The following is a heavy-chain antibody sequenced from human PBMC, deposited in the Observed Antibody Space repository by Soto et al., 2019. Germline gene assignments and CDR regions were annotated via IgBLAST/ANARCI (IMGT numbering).Heavy chain of an antibody. V-gene: IGHV4-31*03. CDR3: ARGVVVAAPYDY. D-gene: IGHD2-15*01. CDR2: IYYSGST. J-gene: IGHJ4*02. Sequence: QVQLQESGPGLVKPSQTLSLTCTDSAGSISSGGYYWSWIRQHPRKGLEWIGYIYYSGSTYYNPSLKSRVTISVDTSQNQFSLKLSSVTAADTAVYYCARGVVVAAPYDYWGQGTLVTVSS. CDR1: AGSISSGGYY.